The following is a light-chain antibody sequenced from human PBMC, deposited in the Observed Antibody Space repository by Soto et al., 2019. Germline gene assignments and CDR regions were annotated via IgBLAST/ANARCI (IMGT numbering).Light chain of an antibody. Sequence: EIVITQYPATLSVSPGERATLSCRASQSVSSNLAWYQQKPGQAPRLLIYGASTRATGIPARFSGSGSGTEFTLTISSLQSEDFAVYYCQQYNNWPPWTFGQGTKVEIK. J-gene: IGKJ1*01. V-gene: IGKV3-15*01. CDR2: GAS. CDR1: QSVSSN. CDR3: QQYNNWPPWT.